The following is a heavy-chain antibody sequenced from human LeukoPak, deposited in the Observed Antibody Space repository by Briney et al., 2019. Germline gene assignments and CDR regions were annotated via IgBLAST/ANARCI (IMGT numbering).Heavy chain of an antibody. CDR2: ISAYNGNT. Sequence: ASVKVSYKASGYTFTSYGISWVRQAPGQGLEWMGWISAYNGNTNYAQKLQGRVTMTTDTSTSTAYMELRSLRSDDTAVYYCARVRRYYDSSGPSVYWGQGTLVTVSS. CDR1: GYTFTSYG. J-gene: IGHJ4*02. CDR3: ARVRRYYDSSGPSVY. V-gene: IGHV1-18*01. D-gene: IGHD3-22*01.